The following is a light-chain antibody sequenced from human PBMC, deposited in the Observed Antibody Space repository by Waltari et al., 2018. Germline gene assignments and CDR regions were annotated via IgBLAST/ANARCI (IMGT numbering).Light chain of an antibody. CDR1: RSVLHSTNKRNY. J-gene: IGKJ4*01. Sequence: IVITQSQDSLAASLAECATIHCYYSRSVLHSTNKRNYLAWYQQRPGQSPKLLISWASTRESGVPDRFSGSGSGTDFTLTITSLQAEDVATYYCQQYYRTPLTFGGGTKVVVK. V-gene: IGKV4-1*01. CDR3: QQYYRTPLT. CDR2: WAS.